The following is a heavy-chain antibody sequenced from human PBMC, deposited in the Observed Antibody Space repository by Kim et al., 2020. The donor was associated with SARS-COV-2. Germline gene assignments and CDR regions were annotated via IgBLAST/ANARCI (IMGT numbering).Heavy chain of an antibody. V-gene: IGHV3-30*18. J-gene: IGHJ3*02. CDR3: AKSHAGFRYFDWDQGAFDI. CDR2: ISYAGSNK. D-gene: IGHD3-9*01. CDR1: GFTFSSYG. Sequence: GGSLRLSCAASGFTFSSYGMHWVRQAPGKGLEWVAVISYAGSNKYYADSVKGRFTISRDNSKNTLYLQMNSLRAEDTAVYYCAKSHAGFRYFDWDQGAFDIWGKATMVTVSS.